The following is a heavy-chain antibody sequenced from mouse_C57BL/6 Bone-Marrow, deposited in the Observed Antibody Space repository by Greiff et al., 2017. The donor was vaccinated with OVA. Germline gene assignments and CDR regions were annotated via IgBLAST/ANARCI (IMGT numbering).Heavy chain of an antibody. CDR3: ARGGLYYYGSSPFAY. Sequence: EVQLQQSGPELVKPGASVKISCKASGYSFTGYYMNWVKQSPEKSLEWIGELNPSTGGTTYNQKFKAKATLTVDKSSSTAYMQLKSLTSEDSAVYYCARGGLYYYGSSPFAYWGQGTLVTVSA. J-gene: IGHJ3*01. V-gene: IGHV1-42*01. D-gene: IGHD1-1*01. CDR2: LNPSTGGT. CDR1: GYSFTGYY.